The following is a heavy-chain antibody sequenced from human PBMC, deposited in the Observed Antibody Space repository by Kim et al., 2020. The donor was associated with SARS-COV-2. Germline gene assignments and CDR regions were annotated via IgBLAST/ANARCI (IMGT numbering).Heavy chain of an antibody. Sequence: SETLSLTCTVSGGSISSSSYYWGWIRQPPGKGLEWIGSIYYSGSTYYNPSLKSRVTISVDTSKNQFSLKLSSVTAADTAVYYCARQGFNYYDSSVDYYYGMDVWGQGTTVTVSS. CDR2: IYYSGST. D-gene: IGHD3-22*01. CDR3: ARQGFNYYDSSVDYYYGMDV. V-gene: IGHV4-39*01. J-gene: IGHJ6*02. CDR1: GGSISSSSYY.